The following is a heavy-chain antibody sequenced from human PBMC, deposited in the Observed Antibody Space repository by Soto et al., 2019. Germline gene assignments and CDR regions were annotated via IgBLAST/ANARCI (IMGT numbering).Heavy chain of an antibody. D-gene: IGHD3-16*01. CDR3: AKDLSHSGGGQGYYYYGMDV. CDR2: ISYDGSNK. Sequence: QVQLVESGGGVVQPGRSLRLSCAASGFTFSSYGMHWVRQAPGKGLEWVAVISYDGSNKYYADSVKGRFTISRDNSKNTLYLQMNSLRAEDTAVYYCAKDLSHSGGGQGYYYYGMDVWGQGTTVTVSS. V-gene: IGHV3-30*18. J-gene: IGHJ6*02. CDR1: GFTFSSYG.